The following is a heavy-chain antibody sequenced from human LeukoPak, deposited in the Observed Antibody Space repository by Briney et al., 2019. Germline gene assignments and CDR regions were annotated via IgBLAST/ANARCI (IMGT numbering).Heavy chain of an antibody. J-gene: IGHJ4*02. V-gene: IGHV3-74*01. CDR2: INSDGSWT. CDR1: GNYW. CDR3: VSFYETY. Sequence: GGSLRLSCAASGNYWMHWVRQAPGKGLVWVSHINSDGSWTSYADSVKGRFIISKDNAKNTVYLQMNSLRAEDTAVYCCVSFYETYWGRGTLVTVSS. D-gene: IGHD2/OR15-2a*01.